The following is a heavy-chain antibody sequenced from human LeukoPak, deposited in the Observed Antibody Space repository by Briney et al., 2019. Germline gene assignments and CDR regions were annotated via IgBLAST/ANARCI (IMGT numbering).Heavy chain of an antibody. CDR2: INPNSGGT. J-gene: IGHJ5*02. CDR3: ARDALGSGWTQSWFDP. D-gene: IGHD6-19*01. CDR1: GYTFTGYY. Sequence: GASVKVSCKASGYTFTGYYMHWVRQAPGQGLEWMGWINPNSGGTNYAQKFQGWVTMTRDTSISTAYMELSRLRSDDTAVYYCARDALGSGWTQSWFDPWGQGTLVTVSS. V-gene: IGHV1-2*04.